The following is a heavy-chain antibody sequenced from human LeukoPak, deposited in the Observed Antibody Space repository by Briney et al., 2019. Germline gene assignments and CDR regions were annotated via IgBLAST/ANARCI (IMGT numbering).Heavy chain of an antibody. CDR3: ARGDYDILTGPEGFDF. V-gene: IGHV4-30-2*01. D-gene: IGHD3-9*01. J-gene: IGHJ4*02. CDR2: IYHSGYT. CDR1: GGSIRGGGYS. Sequence: SETLSLTCTVSGGSIRGGGYSWSWIRQPPGKGLEWIGYIYHSGYTYYNPSLGSRVTISVDRSKNQFSLKVTSVTAADTAVYFCARGDYDILTGPEGFDFWGQGTLVTVSS.